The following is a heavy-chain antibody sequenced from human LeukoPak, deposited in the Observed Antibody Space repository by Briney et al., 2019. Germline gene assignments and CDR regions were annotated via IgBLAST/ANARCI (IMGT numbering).Heavy chain of an antibody. D-gene: IGHD5-18*01. CDR1: GFTFSSYA. J-gene: IGHJ3*02. Sequence: QAGGPLRLSCAASGFTFSSYAMHWVRQAPGKGLEWVAVISYDGSNKYYADSVKGRFTISRDNSKNTLYLQMNSLRAEDTAVYYCAKDRPAVMVPTPQVVIDAFDIWGQGTMVTVSS. CDR3: AKDRPAVMVPTPQVVIDAFDI. V-gene: IGHV3-30-3*01. CDR2: ISYDGSNK.